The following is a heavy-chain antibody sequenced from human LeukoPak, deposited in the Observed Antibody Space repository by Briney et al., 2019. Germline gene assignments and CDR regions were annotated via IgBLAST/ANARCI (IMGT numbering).Heavy chain of an antibody. V-gene: IGHV4-38-2*02. CDR1: GYSISSSYY. CDR2: IYISGST. J-gene: IGHJ5*02. D-gene: IGHD3-9*01. Sequence: RTSETLSLTCTVSGYSISSSYYWGWIRQPPGKGLEWIGRIYISGSTNYNPSLKSRVTMSVDTSKNQFSLKLSSVTAADTAVYYCARDRRYFDTKQTGHWFDPWGQGTLVTVSS. CDR3: ARDRRYFDTKQTGHWFDP.